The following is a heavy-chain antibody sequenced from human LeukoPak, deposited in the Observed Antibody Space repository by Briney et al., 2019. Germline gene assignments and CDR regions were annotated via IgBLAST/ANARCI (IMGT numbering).Heavy chain of an antibody. Sequence: PGGSLRLSCAASGFTVSSNYMSWVRQAPGKGLEWVSVIYSGGSTYYADSVKGRFTISRDNSKNTLYLQMNSLRAEDTAVYYCARVLALGYSSGWSNGFDIWGQGTMVTVSS. CDR1: GFTVSSNY. V-gene: IGHV3-53*01. CDR3: ARVLALGYSSGWSNGFDI. J-gene: IGHJ3*02. D-gene: IGHD6-19*01. CDR2: IYSGGST.